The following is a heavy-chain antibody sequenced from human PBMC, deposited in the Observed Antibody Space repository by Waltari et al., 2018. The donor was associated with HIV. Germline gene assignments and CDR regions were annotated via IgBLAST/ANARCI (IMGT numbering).Heavy chain of an antibody. CDR2: ISCNSDII. Sequence: EMQLVESGGGLVQPGRSLRLSCAAPGFNFDHYAMYWVRQAPGKGLEWVSGISCNSDIIGDADSVKGRFTISRDNAKNSLYLQMNSLGAEDTALYYCAKDAASIHYYGMDVWGQGTTVTVS. D-gene: IGHD2-2*01. V-gene: IGHV3-9*01. J-gene: IGHJ6*02. CDR1: GFNFDHYA. CDR3: AKDAASIHYYGMDV.